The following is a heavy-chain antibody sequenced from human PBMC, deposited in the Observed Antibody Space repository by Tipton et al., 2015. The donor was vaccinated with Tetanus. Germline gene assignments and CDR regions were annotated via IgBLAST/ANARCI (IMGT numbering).Heavy chain of an antibody. CDR3: ARQGAYDGTGRDAFDI. Sequence: SLRLSCAGSGFSFRDFGMNWVRQAPGKGLEWVSYISYSSTSIYYASSVKGRDVASRANANNLLYLQINSLRAEGTAVYYCARQGAYDGTGRDAFDIWGQGTMVTVSS. D-gene: IGHD3-10*01. CDR1: GFSFRDFG. J-gene: IGHJ3*02. V-gene: IGHV3-48*01. CDR2: ISYSSTSI.